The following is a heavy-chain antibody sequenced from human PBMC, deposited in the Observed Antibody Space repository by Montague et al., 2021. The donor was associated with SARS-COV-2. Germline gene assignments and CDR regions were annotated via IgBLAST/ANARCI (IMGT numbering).Heavy chain of an antibody. D-gene: IGHD1-14*01. Sequence: SLRLSCAASGFTFRSFSMNWVRQAPGKGLEWVSSISSSSIYIYYADSVKGRFTISRDNAKNSLYLQMNSLRAEDTAVYYCAGAQGDYVGERTTYYYYGMDVWGQGTTVTVSS. CDR2: ISSSSIYI. CDR3: AGAQGDYVGERTTYYYYGMDV. V-gene: IGHV3-21*01. CDR1: GFTFRSFS. J-gene: IGHJ6*02.